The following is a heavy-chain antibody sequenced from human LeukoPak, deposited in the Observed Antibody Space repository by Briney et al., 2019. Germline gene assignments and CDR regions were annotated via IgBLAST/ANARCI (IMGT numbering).Heavy chain of an antibody. CDR2: ISYDGSNK. D-gene: IGHD5-24*01. CDR1: GFTFSSYG. V-gene: IGHV3-30*03. J-gene: IGHJ4*02. CDR3: APEGDGYILFDY. Sequence: GGSLRLSCAAPGFTFSSYGMHWVRQAPGKGLEWVAVISYDGSNKYYADSVKGRFTISRDNSKNTLNLQMNSLRVEDTAVYYCAPEGDGYILFDYWGQGNLVTVSS.